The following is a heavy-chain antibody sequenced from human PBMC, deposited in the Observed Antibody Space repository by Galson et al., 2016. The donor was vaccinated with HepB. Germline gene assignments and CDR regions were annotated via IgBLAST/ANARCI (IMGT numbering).Heavy chain of an antibody. J-gene: IGHJ6*03. CDR2: IWFDGSYK. Sequence: SLRLSCAASGFTFNKYGMHWVRQAPGKGLEWVAVIWFDGSYKFYADSVKGRFTTSRDNSKNTVYLQMNSLRAADTAVYYCAREGLFCNTATCYYPYNMDVWGQGTTVTVSS. D-gene: IGHD2-2*01. CDR1: GFTFNKYG. CDR3: AREGLFCNTATCYYPYNMDV. V-gene: IGHV3-33*01.